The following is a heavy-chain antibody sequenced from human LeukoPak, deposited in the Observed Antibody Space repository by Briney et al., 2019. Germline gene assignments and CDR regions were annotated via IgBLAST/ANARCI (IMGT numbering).Heavy chain of an antibody. Sequence: GGSLRLSCAASGFTFNNYGMHWVRQAPGKGLEWVSSISSSSSYIYYADSVKGRFTISRDNAKNSLYLQMNSLRAEDTAVYYCAREGLAARYAFDIWGQGTMVTVSS. CDR2: ISSSSSYI. J-gene: IGHJ3*02. V-gene: IGHV3-21*01. CDR1: GFTFNNYG. D-gene: IGHD6-6*01. CDR3: AREGLAARYAFDI.